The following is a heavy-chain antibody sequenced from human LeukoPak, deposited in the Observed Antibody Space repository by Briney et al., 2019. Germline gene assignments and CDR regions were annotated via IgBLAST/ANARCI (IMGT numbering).Heavy chain of an antibody. CDR2: IYYSGST. V-gene: IGHV4-39*07. Sequence: SETLSLTCTVSGGSISSSSYYWGWIRQPPGKGLEWIGSIYYSGSTYYNPSLKSRVTISVDTSKNQFSLKLSSVTAADTAVYYCARVLQKNYYGSGSRWDYWGQGTLVTVSS. CDR1: GGSISSSSYY. D-gene: IGHD3-10*01. J-gene: IGHJ4*02. CDR3: ARVLQKNYYGSGSRWDY.